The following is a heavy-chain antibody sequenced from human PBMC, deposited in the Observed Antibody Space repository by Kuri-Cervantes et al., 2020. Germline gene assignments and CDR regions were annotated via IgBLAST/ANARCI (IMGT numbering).Heavy chain of an antibody. Sequence: GGSLRLSCAASGFTFSDYYMSWIRQAPGKGLEWVSYISSSGSTIYYADSVKGRFTISRDNAKNSLYLQMNSLRAEDTAVYYCARGALQWELLTGYFDYWGQGSQVTVSS. D-gene: IGHD1-26*01. CDR3: ARGALQWELLTGYFDY. V-gene: IGHV3-11*01. J-gene: IGHJ4*02. CDR2: ISSSGSTI. CDR1: GFTFSDYY.